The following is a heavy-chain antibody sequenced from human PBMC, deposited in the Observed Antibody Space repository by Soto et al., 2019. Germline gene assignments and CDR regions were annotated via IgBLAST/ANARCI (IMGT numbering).Heavy chain of an antibody. V-gene: IGHV4-31*03. CDR1: GPSISTGGYD. Sequence: PSETLALGCTVSGPSISTGGYDGRWLRQHPGKGLEWIGYIYYSGSTYYNPSLKSRVTISVDTSKNQFSLKLSSVTAADTAVYYCARGYRYCRGGSCYWPYYYYMDVWGKGTTVTGSS. J-gene: IGHJ6*03. D-gene: IGHD2-15*01. CDR2: IYYSGST. CDR3: ARGYRYCRGGSCYWPYYYYMDV.